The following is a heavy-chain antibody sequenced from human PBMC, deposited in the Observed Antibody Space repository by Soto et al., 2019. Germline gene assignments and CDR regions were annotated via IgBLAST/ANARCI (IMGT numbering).Heavy chain of an antibody. Sequence: SETLSLTCAVSGGSISSGGYSWSWIRQPPGKGLEWIGYIYHSGSIYYNPSLKSRVTISVDRSKNQFSLKLSSVTAADTAVYYCARVEYYCSGGSCYNAHIDYWGQGTLVTVSS. J-gene: IGHJ4*02. CDR2: IYHSGSI. V-gene: IGHV4-30-2*01. CDR3: ARVEYYCSGGSCYNAHIDY. D-gene: IGHD2-15*01. CDR1: GGSISSGGYS.